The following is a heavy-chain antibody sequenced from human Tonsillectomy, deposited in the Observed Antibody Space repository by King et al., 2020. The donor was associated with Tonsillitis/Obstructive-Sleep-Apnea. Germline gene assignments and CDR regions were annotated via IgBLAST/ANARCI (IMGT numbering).Heavy chain of an antibody. D-gene: IGHD3-3*01. Sequence: VQLVESGGGLVQPGGSLRLSCAASGFTFSSYEMNWVRQAPGKGLEWVSYISSSGSTIYYADSVKGRFTISRDNAKNSLYLQMNSLRAEDTAVYYCARSSQYYDFLAPDGMDVWGKGTPVTVSS. CDR3: ARSSQYYDFLAPDGMDV. J-gene: IGHJ6*04. CDR1: GFTFSSYE. V-gene: IGHV3-48*03. CDR2: ISSSGSTI.